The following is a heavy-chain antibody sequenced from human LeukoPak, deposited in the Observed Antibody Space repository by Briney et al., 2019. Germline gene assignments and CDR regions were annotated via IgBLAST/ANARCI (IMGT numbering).Heavy chain of an antibody. CDR3: ATELEYVSNGGLGY. CDR1: GYTLTELY. CDR2: FDPEDSET. D-gene: IGHD7-27*01. V-gene: IGHV1-24*01. J-gene: IGHJ4*02. Sequence: ASVKVSCKVSGYTLTELYMHWVRQAPGKGLEWMGGFDPEDSETIYAQKFQGRVTMTEDTSTDTAYMELSSLRSEDTAVYYCATELEYVSNGGLGYWGQGTLVTVSS.